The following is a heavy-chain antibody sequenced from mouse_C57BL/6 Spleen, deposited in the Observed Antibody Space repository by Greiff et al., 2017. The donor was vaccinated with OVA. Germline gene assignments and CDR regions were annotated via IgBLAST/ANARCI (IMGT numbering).Heavy chain of an antibody. CDR1: GFTFSSYT. CDR3: ARLWDWYFDV. Sequence: EVQVVESGGGLVKPGGSLKLSCAASGFTFSSYTMSWVRQTPEKRLEWVATISGGGGNTYYPDSVKGRFTISRDNAKNTLYLQMSSLRSEDTALYYCARLWDWYFDVWGTGTTVTVSS. CDR2: ISGGGGNT. V-gene: IGHV5-9*01. J-gene: IGHJ1*03.